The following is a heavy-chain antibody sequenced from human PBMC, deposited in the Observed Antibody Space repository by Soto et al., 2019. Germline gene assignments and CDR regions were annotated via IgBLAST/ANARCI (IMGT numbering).Heavy chain of an antibody. CDR1: GFTFSSYA. Sequence: GGSLRLSCAASGFTFSSYAMSWVRQAPGKGLEWVSAISGSGGSTYYADSVKGRFTISRDNSKNTLYLQMNSLRGEDTAVYYCAKLGDIVVVPTRQQPPYLHYSDPAPLVTVSS. D-gene: IGHD2-2*01. CDR2: ISGSGGST. J-gene: IGHJ4*02. CDR3: AKLGDIVVVPTRQQPPYLHY. V-gene: IGHV3-23*01.